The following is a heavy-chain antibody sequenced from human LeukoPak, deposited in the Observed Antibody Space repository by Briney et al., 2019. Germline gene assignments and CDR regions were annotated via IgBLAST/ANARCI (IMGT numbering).Heavy chain of an antibody. V-gene: IGHV4-38-2*01. CDR2: VSPSGST. J-gene: IGHJ1*01. CDR3: AGYFGGWHFQH. D-gene: IGHD3-10*01. Sequence: SETLSLTCAVSGYSITNGYYWGWIRQSPGKGLEWLGSVSPSGSTDSNPSLKSRLTISLDTSKNQISLMLSSVTAADTAVYYCAGYFGGWHFQHWGQGTLVTVSS. CDR1: GYSITNGYY.